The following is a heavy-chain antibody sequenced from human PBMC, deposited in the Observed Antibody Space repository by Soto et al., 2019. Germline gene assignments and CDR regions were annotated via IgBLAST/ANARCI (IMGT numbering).Heavy chain of an antibody. V-gene: IGHV1-8*01. J-gene: IGHJ1*01. CDR1: GYCFTSYD. CDR3: ARVSMGSSSEDFQH. Sequence: ASVKVSWKASGYCFTSYDSNWVRQSTGQGLEWMGWMNPNSGNTGYAQKFQGRVTMTRNTSISTAYMELSSLRSEDTAVYYCARVSMGSSSEDFQHWGQGTLVTVSS. CDR2: MNPNSGNT. D-gene: IGHD6-6*01.